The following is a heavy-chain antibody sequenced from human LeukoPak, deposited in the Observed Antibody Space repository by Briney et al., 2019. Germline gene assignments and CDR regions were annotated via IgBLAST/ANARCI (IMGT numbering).Heavy chain of an antibody. V-gene: IGHV3-30*02. CDR2: IRYDGSNK. CDR1: GFTFSSYG. Sequence: GGSLRLSCAASGFTFSSYGMHWVRQAPGKGLEWVAFIRYDGSNKYYADSVKGRFTISRDNSKNTLYLQMNSLRAEDMAVYYCAKDRSLAFDYWGQGTLVTVSS. CDR3: AKDRSLAFDY. J-gene: IGHJ4*02.